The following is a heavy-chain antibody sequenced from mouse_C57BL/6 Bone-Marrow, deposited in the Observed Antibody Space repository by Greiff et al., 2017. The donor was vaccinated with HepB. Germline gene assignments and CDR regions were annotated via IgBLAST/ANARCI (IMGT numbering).Heavy chain of an antibody. Sequence: DVMLVESGPGLVKPSQTVFLTCTVTGISITTGNYRWSWIRQFPGNKLEWIGYIYYSGTITYNPSLTSRTTITRDTPKNQFFLEMNSLTAEDTATYYCARDIYDGYYDGHFDYWGQGTTLTVSS. D-gene: IGHD2-3*01. J-gene: IGHJ2*01. V-gene: IGHV3-5*01. CDR1: GISITTGNYR. CDR2: IYYSGTI. CDR3: ARDIYDGYYDGHFDY.